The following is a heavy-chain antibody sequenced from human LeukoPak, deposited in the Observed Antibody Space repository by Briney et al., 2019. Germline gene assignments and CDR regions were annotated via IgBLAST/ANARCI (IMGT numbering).Heavy chain of an antibody. CDR3: ARVMSASVWRSYGSYDYYYYMDI. V-gene: IGHV3-7*01. J-gene: IGHJ6*03. Sequence: GGSLRLSCAASGFTFSSYWMSWVRQAPGKGLEWVANIKQDGSEKYYVDSVKGRFTISRDNAKNSLYLEMNSLRVEDTAVFYCARVMSASVWRSYGSYDYYYYMDIWGRGTTVTVSS. CDR1: GFTFSSYW. CDR2: IKQDGSEK. D-gene: IGHD3-16*01.